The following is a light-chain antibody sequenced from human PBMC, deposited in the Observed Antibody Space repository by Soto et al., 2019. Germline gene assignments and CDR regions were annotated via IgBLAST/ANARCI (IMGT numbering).Light chain of an antibody. CDR1: SSDVGAYNY. CDR2: DVN. CDR3: CSYAGSYTLV. Sequence: QCVLTQPRSVSGSPGQSVTISWTGTSSDVGAYNYVSWYQQHPGKAPKLMIYDVNYRPSGVTDRFSGSKSGNTASLTISGLQPEDEADYYCCSYAGSYTLVFGGGTKLTVL. J-gene: IGLJ2*01. V-gene: IGLV2-11*01.